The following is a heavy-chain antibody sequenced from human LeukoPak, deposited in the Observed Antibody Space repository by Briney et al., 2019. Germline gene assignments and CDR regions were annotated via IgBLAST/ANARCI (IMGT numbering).Heavy chain of an antibody. J-gene: IGHJ5*02. Sequence: ASVKVSCKASGGTFSSYAISWVRQAPGQGLEWMGIINPSGGSTSYARKFQGRVTMTRDTSTSTVYMELSSLRSEDTAVYYCATALRGNWFDPWGQGTLVTVSS. CDR2: INPSGGST. V-gene: IGHV1-46*01. CDR1: GGTFSSYA. D-gene: IGHD3-10*01. CDR3: ATALRGNWFDP.